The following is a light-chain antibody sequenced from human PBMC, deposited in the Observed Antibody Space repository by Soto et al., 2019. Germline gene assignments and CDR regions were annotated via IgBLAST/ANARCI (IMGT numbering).Light chain of an antibody. Sequence: DIQMTQSPPSMPASVEERATISSRESQHVTGYLNWYQQKPGKAPKLLIYAASSLQSGVQSRFRGSGAGTAFTLTTSSLQRDDFATYFFQQSSGIPYTFGQGTRLETK. CDR2: AAS. CDR1: QHVTGY. V-gene: IGKV1-39*01. CDR3: QQSSGIPYT. J-gene: IGKJ2*01.